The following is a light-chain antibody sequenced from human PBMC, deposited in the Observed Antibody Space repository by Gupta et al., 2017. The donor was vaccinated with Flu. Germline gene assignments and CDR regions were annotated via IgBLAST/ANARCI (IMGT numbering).Light chain of an antibody. CDR2: TNN. V-gene: IGLV1-44*01. Sequence: VTISCSGSSSNIGSNTVNWYQQLPGTAPKLLIYTNNQRPSGVPDRFSGSKSDTSASLAISGLQSEDEADYYCASWDDSLNGGVFGGGIKLTVL. CDR1: SSNIGSNT. CDR3: ASWDDSLNGGV. J-gene: IGLJ3*02.